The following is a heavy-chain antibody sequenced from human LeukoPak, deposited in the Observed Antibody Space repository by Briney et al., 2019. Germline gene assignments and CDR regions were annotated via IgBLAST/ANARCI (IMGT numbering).Heavy chain of an antibody. J-gene: IGHJ4*02. CDR2: IYYSGST. CDR3: ARSEDDFWSTYYFDY. CDR1: GGSISSYC. Sequence: SETLSLTCTVSGGSISSYCWSWIRQPAGKGLEWIGYIYYSGSTSYNPSLKSGVTISVDTSKNQFSLKLSSVTAADTAVFYCARSEDDFWSTYYFDYWGQGTLVTVSS. D-gene: IGHD3-3*01. V-gene: IGHV4-59*01.